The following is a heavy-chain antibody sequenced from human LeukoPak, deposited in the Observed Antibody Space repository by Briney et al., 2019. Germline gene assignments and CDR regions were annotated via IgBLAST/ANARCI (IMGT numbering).Heavy chain of an antibody. CDR1: GGTLRSDRHN. D-gene: IGHD2-15*01. V-gene: IGHV4-39*07. Sequence: AETLSLTCSVSGGTLRSDRHNWAWVRQSADKGLEHIGSVDQTGSPYYNPPLKSRVTISVDTSNKQFSLNLTSVTAADTAVYYCARDLGGYPFFMDVWGKGITVTVSS. CDR3: ARDLGGYPFFMDV. CDR2: VDQTGSP. J-gene: IGHJ6*03.